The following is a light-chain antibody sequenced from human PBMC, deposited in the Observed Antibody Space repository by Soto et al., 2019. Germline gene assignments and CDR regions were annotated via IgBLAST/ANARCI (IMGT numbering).Light chain of an antibody. CDR1: QSISSW. CDR2: KES. CDR3: QQYNSYSIT. J-gene: IGKJ5*01. Sequence: DIQMTKSPSTLSASVGDRVTITCRASQSISSWLAWYQQKPGKAPKLLIYKESSLESGVPSRFSGSGSGTEFTLTISSLQPDDFATYYCQQYNSYSITFGQGTRLEIK. V-gene: IGKV1-5*03.